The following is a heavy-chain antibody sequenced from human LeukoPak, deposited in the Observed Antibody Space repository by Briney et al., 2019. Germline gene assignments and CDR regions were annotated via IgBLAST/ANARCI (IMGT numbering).Heavy chain of an antibody. CDR1: GFTFSSYS. V-gene: IGHV3-21*01. D-gene: IGHD3-22*01. CDR2: ISSSSYI. Sequence: GGSLRLSCAASGFTFSSYSMNWVRQAPGKGLEWVSSISSSSYIYYADSVKGRFTISRDNAKNSLYLQMNSLRAEDTAVYYCARGAREYYYDSSGYCYAAFGYWGQGTLVTVSS. CDR3: ARGAREYYYDSSGYCYAAFGY. J-gene: IGHJ4*02.